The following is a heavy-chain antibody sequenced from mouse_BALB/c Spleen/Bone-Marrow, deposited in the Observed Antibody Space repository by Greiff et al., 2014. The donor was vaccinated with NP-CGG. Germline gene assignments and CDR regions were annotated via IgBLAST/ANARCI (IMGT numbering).Heavy chain of an antibody. J-gene: IGHJ4*01. V-gene: IGHV1-9*01. CDR3: ARGYAMDY. CDR2: ILHGSGST. CDR1: GYTFSSYW. Sequence: VKLMESGAELMKPGASVKISCKATGYTFSSYWIEWVKQQPGHGLQGIGEILHGSGSTNYNEKFKGKAPVTADTSSNTAHMQLSSLTSEDSAGDYCARGYAMDYWGQGTSVTVSS.